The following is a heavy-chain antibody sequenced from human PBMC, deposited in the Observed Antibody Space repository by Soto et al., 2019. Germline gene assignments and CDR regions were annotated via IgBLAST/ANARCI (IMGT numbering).Heavy chain of an antibody. Sequence: EVQLVESGGGLVQPGGSLRLSCAASGFTFSTYWMHWVRQAPGKGLVWVSRINSDGSSTDYADSVKGRFTISRDNAKNTLYLQMNSLRAEDTAVYYCATLLIAVTGDYWGQGTLVTVSS. CDR1: GFTFSTYW. J-gene: IGHJ4*02. D-gene: IGHD6-19*01. CDR2: INSDGSST. V-gene: IGHV3-74*01. CDR3: ATLLIAVTGDY.